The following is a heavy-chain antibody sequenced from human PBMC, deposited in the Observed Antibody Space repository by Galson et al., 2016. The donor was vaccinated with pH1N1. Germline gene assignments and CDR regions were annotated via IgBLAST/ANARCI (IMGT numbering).Heavy chain of an antibody. CDR3: AREDYYDSSGFGY. CDR1: GFTFSNYW. J-gene: IGHJ4*02. Sequence: SLRLSCAASGFTFSNYWMTWVRQAPGKGLEYVSGINNLGGSTYYANSVKGRFTISRDNAKNTLYLQMGSLRPEDMAVYYCAREDYYDSSGFGYWGQGTLVTVSS. CDR2: INNLGGST. V-gene: IGHV3-64*01. D-gene: IGHD3-22*01.